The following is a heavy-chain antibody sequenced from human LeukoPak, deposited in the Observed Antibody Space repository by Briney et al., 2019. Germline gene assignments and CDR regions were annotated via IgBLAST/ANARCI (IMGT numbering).Heavy chain of an antibody. D-gene: IGHD6-13*01. J-gene: IGHJ4*02. Sequence: PSETLSLTCTVSGSSINTPYYWAWIRQPPGEGLEWIGNIFHGVTTFYNPSLMNRVAVSVDTSKNQFSLKLTSVTAADTAVYYCARDATIAAPLMSWGQGTLVIVSS. CDR3: ARDATIAAPLMS. CDR1: GSSINTPYY. CDR2: IFHGVTT. V-gene: IGHV4-38-2*02.